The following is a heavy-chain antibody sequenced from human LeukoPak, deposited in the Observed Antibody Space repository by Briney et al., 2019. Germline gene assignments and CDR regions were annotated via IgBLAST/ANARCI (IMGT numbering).Heavy chain of an antibody. V-gene: IGHV3-23*01. CDR2: ISGSGGST. Sequence: GGSLRLSCAASGFTFSSYAMSWVRQAPGKGLEWVSAISGSGGSTYYADSVEGRFTISRDNSKNTLYLQMNSLRAEDTAVYYCAKDHMVRGPHCMSDYWGQGTLVTVSS. CDR1: GFTFSSYA. J-gene: IGHJ4*02. CDR3: AKDHMVRGPHCMSDY. D-gene: IGHD3-10*01.